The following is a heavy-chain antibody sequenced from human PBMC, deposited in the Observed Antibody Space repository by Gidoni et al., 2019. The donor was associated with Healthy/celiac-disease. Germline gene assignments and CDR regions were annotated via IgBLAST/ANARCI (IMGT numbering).Heavy chain of an antibody. CDR3: AHAPETWIQLWYYFDY. V-gene: IGHV2-5*01. D-gene: IGHD5-18*01. CDR2: IYWNDDK. J-gene: IGHJ4*02. Sequence: QITLKESGPTLVKPTQTLTLTCTFSGFSLSTSGVGVGWIRQPPGKALEWLALIYWNDDKRYSPSLKSRLTITKDTSKNQVVLTMTNMDPVDTATYYCAHAPETWIQLWYYFDYWGQGTLVTVSS. CDR1: GFSLSTSGVG.